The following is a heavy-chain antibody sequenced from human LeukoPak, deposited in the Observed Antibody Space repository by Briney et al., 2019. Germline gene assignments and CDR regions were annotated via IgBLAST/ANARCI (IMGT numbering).Heavy chain of an antibody. V-gene: IGHV3-9*01. D-gene: IGHD5/OR15-5a*01. CDR3: VRVNQRGTGSVSSFFDY. CDR2: ISCNSSSV. J-gene: IGHJ4*02. CDR1: GFTFGNYT. Sequence: GGSLRLSCAASGFTFGNYTMHWVRQAPGKGLEWVSDISCNSSSVDFADSVKGRFTISRDNAKNSLYLQMNSLRVEDTALYYCVRVNQRGTGSVSSFFDYWGQGILVTVSS.